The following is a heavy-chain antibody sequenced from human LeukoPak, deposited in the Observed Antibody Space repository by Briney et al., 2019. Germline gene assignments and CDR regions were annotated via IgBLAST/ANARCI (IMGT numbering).Heavy chain of an antibody. J-gene: IGHJ4*02. D-gene: IGHD2-2*02. CDR3: ARAGYCSSTSCSTSYFDY. CDR2: INPSGGST. Sequence: ASVNVSCKASGYTFTSYYMHWVRQAPGQGLEWMGIINPSGGSTSYAQKFQGRVTITRDTSASTAYMELSSLRSEDTAVYYCARAGYCSSTSCSTSYFDYWGQGTLVTVSS. CDR1: GYTFTSYY. V-gene: IGHV1-46*01.